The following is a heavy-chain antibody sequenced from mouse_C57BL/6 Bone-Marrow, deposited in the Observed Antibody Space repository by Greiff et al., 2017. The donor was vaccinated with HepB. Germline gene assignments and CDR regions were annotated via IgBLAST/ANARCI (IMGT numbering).Heavy chain of an antibody. J-gene: IGHJ1*03. Sequence: VQLKESGGGLVQPGGSLSLSCAASGFTFTDYYMSWVRQPPGKALEWLCFIRNKANGYTTEYSASVKGRFTISRDNSQSILYLQMNALRAEDSATYYCARYIAFFDVWGTGTTVTVSS. CDR2: IRNKANGYTT. V-gene: IGHV7-3*01. D-gene: IGHD6-1*01. CDR1: GFTFTDYY. CDR3: ARYIAFFDV.